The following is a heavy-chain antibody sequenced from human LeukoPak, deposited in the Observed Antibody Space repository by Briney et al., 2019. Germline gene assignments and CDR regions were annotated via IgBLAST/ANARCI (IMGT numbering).Heavy chain of an antibody. V-gene: IGHV3-30*03. CDR3: ARDWEYSYGNDY. D-gene: IGHD5-18*01. CDR2: ISYDGSNK. J-gene: IGHJ4*02. CDR1: GFTFSSYA. Sequence: PGGSLRLSCAASGFTFSSYAMHWVRQAPGKGPEWVALISYDGSNKNYADSVKGRFTISRDNSKNTLYLQMNSLGAEDTAVYYCARDWEYSYGNDYWGQGTLVTVSS.